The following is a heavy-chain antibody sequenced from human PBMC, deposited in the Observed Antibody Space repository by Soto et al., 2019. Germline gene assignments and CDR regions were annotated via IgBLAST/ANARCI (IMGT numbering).Heavy chain of an antibody. CDR2: ISYDGSNK. J-gene: IGHJ4*02. V-gene: IGHV3-30-3*01. CDR3: AREDYYGSGSTD. CDR1: GFTFSSYA. D-gene: IGHD3-10*01. Sequence: QVQLVESGGGVVQPGRSLRLSCAASGFTFSSYAMHLVRQAPGKGLEWVAVISYDGSNKYYADSVKGRFTISRDNSKNTLYLQMNSLRAEDTAVYYCAREDYYGSGSTDWGQGTLVTVSS.